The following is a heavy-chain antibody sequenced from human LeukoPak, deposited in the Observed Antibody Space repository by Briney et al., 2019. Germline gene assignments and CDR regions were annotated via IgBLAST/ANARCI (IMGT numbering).Heavy chain of an antibody. J-gene: IGHJ5*02. V-gene: IGHV1-18*04. CDR1: GYTFTSYG. D-gene: IGHD2-2*01. CDR3: ARHGEDIVVVPAAIFLDP. Sequence: GASVKVSCKASGYTFTSYGIGWVRQAPGQGLEWMGWISAYNGNTNYAQKLQGRVTMTTDTSTSTAYMGLRSLRSDDTAVYYCARHGEDIVVVPAAIFLDPWGQGTLVTVSS. CDR2: ISAYNGNT.